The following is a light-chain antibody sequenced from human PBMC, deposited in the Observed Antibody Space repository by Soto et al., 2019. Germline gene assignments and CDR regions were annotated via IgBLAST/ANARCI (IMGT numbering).Light chain of an antibody. CDR2: DAS. CDR3: QQRRNWPST. Sequence: EIVLTQSPATLSLSPGERATLSCRASQSVSSYLAWYQQKPGQAPRLLIYDASNRATGIPARFSGSGSGTDFTLTITSLEPEDFAVYYCQQRRNWPSTFGGGTKVDIK. CDR1: QSVSSY. J-gene: IGKJ4*01. V-gene: IGKV3-11*01.